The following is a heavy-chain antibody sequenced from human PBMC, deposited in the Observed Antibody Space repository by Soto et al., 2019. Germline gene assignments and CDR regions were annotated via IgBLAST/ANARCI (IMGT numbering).Heavy chain of an antibody. CDR1: GGSISSSSYY. D-gene: IGHD1-26*01. Sequence: QLQLQESGPGLVKPSETLSLTCTVSGGSISSSSYYWGWIRQPPGQGLEWIGNICYSGSTYNNPSIKSRVAIFVDASKNQFSLKLSSVTAADTAVYSCAREASGSYFNFDYWGQGIRVTVSS. V-gene: IGHV4-39*01. J-gene: IGHJ4*02. CDR2: ICYSGST. CDR3: AREASGSYFNFDY.